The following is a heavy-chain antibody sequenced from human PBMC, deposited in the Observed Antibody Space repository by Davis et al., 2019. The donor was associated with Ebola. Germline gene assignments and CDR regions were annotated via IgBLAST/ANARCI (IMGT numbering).Heavy chain of an antibody. V-gene: IGHV3-7*01. Sequence: GESLKISCAASGFTFSNYWMTWVRQAPGKGLEWVANIKRDGSEKNYVDSVKGRFTISRDNAKNSLFLQMNSLRAEDTAVYYCARRRGYSYGLSFGYWGQGTLVTVSS. CDR2: IKRDGSEK. CDR1: GFTFSNYW. D-gene: IGHD5-18*01. CDR3: ARRRGYSYGLSFGY. J-gene: IGHJ4*02.